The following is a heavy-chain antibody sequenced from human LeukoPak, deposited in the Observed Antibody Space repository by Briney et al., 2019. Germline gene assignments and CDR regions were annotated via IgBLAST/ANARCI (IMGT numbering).Heavy chain of an antibody. D-gene: IGHD2-2*01. Sequence: PGGSLRLSCAASGFIFSSYGMHWVRQAPGKGLEWVAFIRYDGSNKYYADSVKGRFTISRDNSKNTLYLQMNSLRAEDTAVYYCAKVGYCSSTSCFDYWGQGTLVTVSS. CDR1: GFIFSSYG. J-gene: IGHJ4*02. CDR2: IRYDGSNK. V-gene: IGHV3-30*02. CDR3: AKVGYCSSTSCFDY.